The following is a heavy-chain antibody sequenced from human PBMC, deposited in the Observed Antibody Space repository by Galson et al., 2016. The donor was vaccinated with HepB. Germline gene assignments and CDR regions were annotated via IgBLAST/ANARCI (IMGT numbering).Heavy chain of an antibody. CDR2: IWYDGSNK. CDR1: GFTFSSYG. J-gene: IGHJ4*02. D-gene: IGHD3-22*01. CDR3: ARGGFKEYYDSSGYYPDY. Sequence: SLRLSCAASGFTFSSYGMHWVRQAPGKGLEWVAVIWYDGSNKYYADSVKGRFTISRDNSKNTLYLQMNSLRAEDTAVYYCARGGFKEYYDSSGYYPDYWGQGTLVTVSS. V-gene: IGHV3-33*01.